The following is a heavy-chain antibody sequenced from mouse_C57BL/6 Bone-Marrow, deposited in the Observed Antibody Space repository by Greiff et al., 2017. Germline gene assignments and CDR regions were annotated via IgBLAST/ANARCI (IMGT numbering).Heavy chain of an antibody. Sequence: DVKLVESGGGLVQPGGSLKLSCAASGFTFSDYYMYWVRQTPEKRLEWVAYISNGGGRTYYPDTVKGRFTISRDNAKNTLYLQMSRLKSEDTAMYYRARGCIYDDYGDFDYWGQGTTLTVSS. V-gene: IGHV5-12*01. D-gene: IGHD2-4*01. J-gene: IGHJ2*01. CDR2: ISNGGGRT. CDR1: GFTFSDYY. CDR3: ARGCIYDDYGDFDY.